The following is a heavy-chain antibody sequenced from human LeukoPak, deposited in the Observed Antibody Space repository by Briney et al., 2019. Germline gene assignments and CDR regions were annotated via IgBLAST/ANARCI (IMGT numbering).Heavy chain of an antibody. D-gene: IGHD2-2*01. Sequence: ASVKVSCKASGYTFTRYALHWVRQAPRQRLEWMGWVNAGNGKTKYSQKFQGRVTITRDTSASTAYMELSSLRSEDTAVYYCAGRREYCSTTSCSATFDIWGQGTMVTVSS. CDR1: GYTFTRYA. CDR2: VNAGNGKT. J-gene: IGHJ3*02. CDR3: AGRREYCSTTSCSATFDI. V-gene: IGHV1-3*01.